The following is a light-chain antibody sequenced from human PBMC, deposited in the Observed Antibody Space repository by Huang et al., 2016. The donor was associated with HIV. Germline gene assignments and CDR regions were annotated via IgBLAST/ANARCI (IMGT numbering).Light chain of an antibody. Sequence: IVMTQSPATLSVSPGERATLSCRANQSISSNLAWYQQKPGQAPRLLIYGASTRATGIPARFSGSGSGTEFTLTISSLQSEDFAVYYCQQYNNRYTFDQGTKLEIK. J-gene: IGKJ2*01. CDR1: QSISSN. CDR2: GAS. CDR3: QQYNNRYT. V-gene: IGKV3-15*01.